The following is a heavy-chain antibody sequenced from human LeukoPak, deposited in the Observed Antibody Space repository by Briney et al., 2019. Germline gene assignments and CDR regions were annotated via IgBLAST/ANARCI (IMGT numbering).Heavy chain of an antibody. D-gene: IGHD5-18*01. V-gene: IGHV1-2*04. Sequence: ASVKVSCKASGYTFTGYYMHWVRQAPGQGLEWMGWINPNSGGTNYAQKFQGWVTTTRDTSISTAYMELSRLRSDDTAVYYCARDHNTAMVDYWGQGTLVTVSS. J-gene: IGHJ4*02. CDR3: ARDHNTAMVDY. CDR2: INPNSGGT. CDR1: GYTFTGYY.